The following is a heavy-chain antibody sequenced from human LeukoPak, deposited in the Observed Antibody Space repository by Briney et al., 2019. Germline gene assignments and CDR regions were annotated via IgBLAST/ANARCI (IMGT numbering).Heavy chain of an antibody. CDR3: AREGYYGSGSPPSLYFDY. V-gene: IGHV3-30-3*01. Sequence: GGSLGVSCAASGFTFRNYVIHWVRQAPGKGLEWVAVTSSDLNVKLYADSVKGRFTISRDNSRSTLYLQMNSLRPEDTAIYYCAREGYYGSGSPPSLYFDYWGQGTLVTVSS. CDR2: TSSDLNVK. D-gene: IGHD3-10*01. J-gene: IGHJ4*02. CDR1: GFTFRNYV.